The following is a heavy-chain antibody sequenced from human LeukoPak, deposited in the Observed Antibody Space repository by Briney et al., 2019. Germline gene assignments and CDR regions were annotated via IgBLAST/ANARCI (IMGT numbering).Heavy chain of an antibody. CDR3: ARQLGDTAMVNGY. CDR1: GYSISSGYY. CDR2: IYHSGST. V-gene: IGHV4-38-2*01. Sequence: SENLSLTCAVSGYSISSGYYWGWIRQPPGKGLEWIGSIYHSGSTYYNPSLKSRVTISVDTSKNQFSLKLSSVTAADTAVYYCARQLGDTAMVNGYWGQGTLVTVSS. J-gene: IGHJ4*02. D-gene: IGHD5-18*01.